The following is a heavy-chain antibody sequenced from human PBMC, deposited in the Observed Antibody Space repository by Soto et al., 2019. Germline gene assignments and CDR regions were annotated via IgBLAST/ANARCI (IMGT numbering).Heavy chain of an antibody. V-gene: IGHV4-30-4*01. Sequence: QVQLQEAGPGLMKPSQTLSLTCSVSGGSINSGDYYWSWIRQSPGKGLEWIGYIYYSGSTYYNLALKSRSTNSIATSKNQFFLNVDSVTAADTAVYYWARLYTGYEAFDYWGQGTLVTVSS. CDR2: IYYSGST. CDR1: GGSINSGDYY. J-gene: IGHJ4*02. D-gene: IGHD5-12*01. CDR3: ARLYTGYEAFDY.